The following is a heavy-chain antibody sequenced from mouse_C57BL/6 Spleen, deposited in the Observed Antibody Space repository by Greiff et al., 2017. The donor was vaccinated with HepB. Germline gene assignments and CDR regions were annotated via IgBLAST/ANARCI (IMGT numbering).Heavy chain of an antibody. CDR2: IDPETGGT. CDR1: GYTFTDYE. CDR3: TRKGAYGYDGWYFDV. Sequence: QVQLKQSGAELVRPGASVTLSCKASGYTFTDYEMHWVKQTPVHGLEWIGAIDPETGGTAYNQKFKGKAILTADKSSSTAYMALRSLTSEDSAVYYCTRKGAYGYDGWYFDVWGTGTTVTVSS. V-gene: IGHV1-15*01. D-gene: IGHD2-2*01. J-gene: IGHJ1*03.